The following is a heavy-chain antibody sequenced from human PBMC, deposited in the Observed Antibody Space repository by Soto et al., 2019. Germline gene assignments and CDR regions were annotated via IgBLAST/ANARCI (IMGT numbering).Heavy chain of an antibody. CDR3: ARERRDGYKHYFDY. J-gene: IGHJ4*02. D-gene: IGHD5-12*01. CDR2: IYYSGST. Sequence: QVQLQESGPGLVKPSETLSLMCTVSGGSISSYYWSWIRQPPGKGLEWIGYIYYSGSTNYHPSLKSRVTISVDTSKNQFSLKLSSVTAADTAVYYCARERRDGYKHYFDYWGQGTLVTVSS. CDR1: GGSISSYY. V-gene: IGHV4-59*01.